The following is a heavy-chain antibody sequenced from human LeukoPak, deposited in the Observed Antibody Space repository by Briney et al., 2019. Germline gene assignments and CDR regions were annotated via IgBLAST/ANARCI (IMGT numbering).Heavy chain of an antibody. D-gene: IGHD3-10*01. CDR2: INTNTGSP. CDR3: ASIPFYYGSGPDAFDI. CDR1: GYTFTSYA. Sequence: ASVKVSCKASGYTFTSYAMNWVRQAPGQGLEWMGWINTNTGSPTYAQGFTGRFVFSLDTSVSTAYLQISSLKAEDTAVYYCASIPFYYGSGPDAFDIWGQGTMVTVSS. J-gene: IGHJ3*02. V-gene: IGHV7-4-1*02.